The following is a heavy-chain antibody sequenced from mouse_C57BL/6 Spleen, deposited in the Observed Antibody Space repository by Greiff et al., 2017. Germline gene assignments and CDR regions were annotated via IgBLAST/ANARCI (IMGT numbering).Heavy chain of an antibody. V-gene: IGHV1-82*01. CDR3: ARYYDYDDYAMDY. CDR2: IYPGDGDT. CDR1: GYAFSSSW. J-gene: IGHJ4*01. Sequence: QVQLKESGPELVKPGASVKISCKASGYAFSSSWMNWVKQRPGKGLEWIGRIYPGDGDTNYNGKFKGKATLTADKSSSTAYMQLSSLTSEDSAVYFCARYYDYDDYAMDYWGQGTSVTVSS. D-gene: IGHD2-4*01.